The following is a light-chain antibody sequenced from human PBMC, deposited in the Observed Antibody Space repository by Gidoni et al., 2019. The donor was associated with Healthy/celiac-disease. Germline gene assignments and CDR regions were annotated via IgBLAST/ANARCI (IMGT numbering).Light chain of an antibody. CDR2: GAS. V-gene: IGKV3-20*01. Sequence: EIVLTQSPGTLSLSPGERATLSCRASQSVSSSYFAWYQQKPGQAPRRLIYGASSRATGIPDRFSGSGSGTDFTLTISRLEPEDFAVYYCQQYGSSPYTFGQGTKLESK. CDR3: QQYGSSPYT. CDR1: QSVSSSY. J-gene: IGKJ2*01.